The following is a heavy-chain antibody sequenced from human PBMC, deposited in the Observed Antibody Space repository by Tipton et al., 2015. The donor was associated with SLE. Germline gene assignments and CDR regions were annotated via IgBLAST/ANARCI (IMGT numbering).Heavy chain of an antibody. CDR3: ARVHGSGSRSAFDI. V-gene: IGHV4-34*01. CDR2: INHSGST. D-gene: IGHD3-10*01. J-gene: IGHJ3*02. Sequence: TLSLTCTVSGGSFSGYYWSWIRQPPGKGLEWIGEINHSGSTNYNPSLKSRVTISVDASKNQFSLKLSSVTAADTAVYYCARVHGSGSRSAFDIWGQGTMVTVSS. CDR1: GGSFSGYY.